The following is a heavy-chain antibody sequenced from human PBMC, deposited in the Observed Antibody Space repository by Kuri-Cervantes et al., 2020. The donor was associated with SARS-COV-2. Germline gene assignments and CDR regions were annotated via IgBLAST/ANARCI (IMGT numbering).Heavy chain of an antibody. Sequence: SETLSLTCTVSGGSISSSNYSWGWIRQPPGKGLEWIGSIYYSGSTYYNPSLKSRVTISVDTSRKQFSLKLSSVTAADTAVYYCARPDYDSIWGFQHWSQGTLVTVSS. V-gene: IGHV4-39*01. CDR3: ARPDYDSIWGFQH. CDR2: IYYSGST. J-gene: IGHJ1*01. CDR1: GGSISSSNYS. D-gene: IGHD3-22*01.